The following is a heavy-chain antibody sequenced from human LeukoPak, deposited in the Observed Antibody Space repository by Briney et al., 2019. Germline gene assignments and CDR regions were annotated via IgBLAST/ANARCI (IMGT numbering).Heavy chain of an antibody. D-gene: IGHD3-10*01. J-gene: IGHJ6*02. Sequence: PGGSLRLSCAASGFAFSSYWMSWVRQAPGKGLEWVANIKQDGSEKYYVDSVKGRFTISRDNAKNSLYLQMNSLRAEDTAVYYCARDYCGFDFGLDVWGQGTTVTVSS. V-gene: IGHV3-7*01. CDR2: IKQDGSEK. CDR3: ARDYCGFDFGLDV. CDR1: GFAFSSYW.